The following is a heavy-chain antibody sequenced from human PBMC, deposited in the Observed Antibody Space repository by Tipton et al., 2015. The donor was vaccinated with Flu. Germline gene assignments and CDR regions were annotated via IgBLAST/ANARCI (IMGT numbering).Heavy chain of an antibody. V-gene: IGHV4-61*09. CDR2: VHTAGST. CDR1: GGSISSGNYH. Sequence: TLSLTCTVSGGSISSGNYHWNWIRQPAGTGLQWIGHVHTAGSTNYNPSLKSRVTISVDTSKNQLSLKLTSVTAADTAVYYCARRASALVAGYYYGIDVRGQGTTVTVSS. D-gene: IGHD2-15*01. CDR3: ARRASALVAGYYYGIDV. J-gene: IGHJ6*02.